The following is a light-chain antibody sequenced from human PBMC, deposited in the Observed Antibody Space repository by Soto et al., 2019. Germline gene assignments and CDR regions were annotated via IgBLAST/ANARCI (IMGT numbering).Light chain of an antibody. V-gene: IGKV4-1*01. Sequence: DIVMTQSPDSLDVSLGERATINCKSSQSILYTSSNKNYLVWYQQKPGQPPKLLIYWASTRESGVTERFSGSGSGTDFTLTISNLQAEDVAIYYCQQFYSNPPTFGGGTKVDIK. CDR2: WAS. J-gene: IGKJ4*01. CDR1: QSILYTSSNKNY. CDR3: QQFYSNPPT.